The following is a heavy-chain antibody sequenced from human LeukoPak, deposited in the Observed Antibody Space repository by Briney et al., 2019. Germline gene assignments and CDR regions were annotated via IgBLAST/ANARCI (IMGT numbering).Heavy chain of an antibody. V-gene: IGHV4-39*01. D-gene: IGHD1-26*01. CDR3: ARRRGALDY. CDR2: IYYSGST. J-gene: IGHJ4*02. CDR1: GDSISSSNYY. Sequence: PSETLSLTCTVSGDSISSSNYYWGWIRQPPGKRLEWIGSIYYSGSTYYNPSLKSRVTISVDTSRNQFSLNLSSVTAADTAVYYCARRRGALDYWGQGTLVTVSS.